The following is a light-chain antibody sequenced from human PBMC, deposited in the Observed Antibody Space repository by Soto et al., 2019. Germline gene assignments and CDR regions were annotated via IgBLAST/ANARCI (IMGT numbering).Light chain of an antibody. V-gene: IGLV2-8*01. CDR2: EVT. CDR3: SSYAGNRHFYV. CDR1: SSDVGGYNF. J-gene: IGLJ1*01. Sequence: QSALTQSPSASGSPGQSVAISCTGTSSDVGGYNFVSWYQQHPGKAPRLVIYEVTKRPSGIPDRFSGSKSGNTASLTVSGLQAEDEADYYCSSYAGNRHFYVFGTGTKVTVL.